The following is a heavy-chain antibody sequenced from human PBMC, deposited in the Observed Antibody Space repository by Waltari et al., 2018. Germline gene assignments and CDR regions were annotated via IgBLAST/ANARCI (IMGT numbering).Heavy chain of an antibody. CDR1: GDTFSNSA. Sequence: QVQLVQSGAEVKKPGSSVKVSCKASGDTFSNSAISWVRQPPGQGLEWMGGIIPIIGITNYAQKLQGRVTITADSSTSTAYMELTSLRSEDTAVYFCARERGRQMASIFDYWGQGTLVTVSS. CDR2: IIPIIGIT. CDR3: ARERGRQMASIFDY. V-gene: IGHV1-69*04. D-gene: IGHD5-12*01. J-gene: IGHJ4*02.